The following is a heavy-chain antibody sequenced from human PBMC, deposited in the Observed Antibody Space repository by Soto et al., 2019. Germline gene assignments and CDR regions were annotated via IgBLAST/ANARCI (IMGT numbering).Heavy chain of an antibody. Sequence: ASVKVSCKASGYTFTSYGISWVRQAPGQGLEWMGWISAYNGNTNYAQKLQGRVTMTTDTSTSTAYMELRSLRSDDTAVYYCARVPHGDIVVVPAAKSPTNFDDWGQGSLVTVSS. CDR2: ISAYNGNT. V-gene: IGHV1-18*01. J-gene: IGHJ4*02. D-gene: IGHD2-2*01. CDR1: GYTFTSYG. CDR3: ARVPHGDIVVVPAAKSPTNFDD.